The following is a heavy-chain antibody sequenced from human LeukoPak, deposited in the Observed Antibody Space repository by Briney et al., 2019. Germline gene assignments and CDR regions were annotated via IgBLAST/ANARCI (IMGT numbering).Heavy chain of an antibody. J-gene: IGHJ3*02. D-gene: IGHD6-13*01. CDR3: AKPIYSSRDAFDI. Sequence: LGGSLRLSCAASGFTFSSYAMSWVRQAPGKGLEWVSAISGSGGSTYYADSVKGRFTISRDNSKNTLYLQMNSLRAEDTAVYYCAKPIYSSRDAFDIWGQGTMVTVSS. CDR2: ISGSGGST. CDR1: GFTFSSYA. V-gene: IGHV3-23*01.